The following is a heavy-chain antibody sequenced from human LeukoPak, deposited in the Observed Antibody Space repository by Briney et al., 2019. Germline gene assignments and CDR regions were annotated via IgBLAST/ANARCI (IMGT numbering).Heavy chain of an antibody. V-gene: IGHV3-64D*06. CDR3: VKDNEAGGSPFDR. CDR2: ISDNGGST. CDR1: GFILRSHA. D-gene: IGHD1-1*01. Sequence: GGSLRLSCSASGFILRSHAMHWVRQAPGKGLEYVSRISDNGGSTYYADSVKGRFTISRDNSKNTLYLQMSSLRAVDTAVYYCVKDNEAGGSPFDRWGQGTLVSVST. J-gene: IGHJ4*02.